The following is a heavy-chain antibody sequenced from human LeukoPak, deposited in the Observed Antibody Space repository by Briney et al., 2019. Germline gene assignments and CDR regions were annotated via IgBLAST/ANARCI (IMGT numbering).Heavy chain of an antibody. CDR3: AKDSVYYDFWSGYLVPYFDY. J-gene: IGHJ4*02. V-gene: IGHV3-33*06. CDR1: GFTFSSYG. D-gene: IGHD3-3*01. CDR2: IWYDGSNK. Sequence: GGSLRLSCAASGFTFSSYGMHWVRQAPGKGLEWVAVIWYDGSNKYYADSVKGRFTISRDNSKNTLYLQMNSLRAEDTAVYYCAKDSVYYDFWSGYLVPYFDYWGQGTLVTVSS.